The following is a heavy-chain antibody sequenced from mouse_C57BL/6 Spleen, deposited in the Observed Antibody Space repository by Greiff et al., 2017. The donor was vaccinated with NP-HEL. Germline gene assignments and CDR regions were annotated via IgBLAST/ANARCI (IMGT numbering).Heavy chain of an antibody. D-gene: IGHD3-3*01. CDR1: GYAFSSSW. V-gene: IGHV1-82*01. CDR2: IYPGDGDT. J-gene: IGHJ2*02. CDR3: ARGEGDFYFDY. Sequence: QVQLQQSGPELVKPGASVKISCKASGYAFSSSWMNWVKQRPGKGLEWIGRIYPGDGDTNYNGKFKGKATLTADKSSSTAYMQLSSLTSEDSAVYFCARGEGDFYFDYWGQGTSLTVSS.